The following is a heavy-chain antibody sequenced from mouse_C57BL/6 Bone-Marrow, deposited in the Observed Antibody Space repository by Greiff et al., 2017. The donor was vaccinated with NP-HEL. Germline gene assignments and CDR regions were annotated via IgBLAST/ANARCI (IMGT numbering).Heavy chain of an antibody. CDR2: ILPSIGRT. V-gene: IGHV15-2*01. J-gene: IGHJ1*03. Sequence: QVQLQQSGSELRSPGSSVKLSCKDFDSEVFPIAYMSWVRQKPGHGFEWIGGILPSIGRTIYGEKFEDKATLDADTLSNTAYLELNSLTSEDSAIYYCARGYYGSRPHWYFDVWGTGTTVTVSS. CDR3: ARGYYGSRPHWYFDV. D-gene: IGHD1-1*01. CDR1: DSEVFPIAY.